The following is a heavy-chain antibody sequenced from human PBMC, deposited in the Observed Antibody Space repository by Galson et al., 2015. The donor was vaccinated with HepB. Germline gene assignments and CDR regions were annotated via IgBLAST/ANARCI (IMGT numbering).Heavy chain of an antibody. V-gene: IGHV3-66*01. Sequence: SLRLSCAASGFTVSSNYMSWVRQAPGKGLEWVSVIYSGGSTYYADSVKGRFTISRDNSKNTLYLQMNSLRAEDTAVYYCARDFWGTSSGYYYDWGQGTLVTVSS. CDR3: ARDFWGTSSGYYYD. CDR1: GFTVSSNY. CDR2: IYSGGST. J-gene: IGHJ4*02. D-gene: IGHD3-22*01.